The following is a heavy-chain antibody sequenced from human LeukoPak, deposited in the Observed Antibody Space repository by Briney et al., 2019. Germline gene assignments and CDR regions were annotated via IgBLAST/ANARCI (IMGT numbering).Heavy chain of an antibody. V-gene: IGHV3-23*01. D-gene: IGHD2-15*01. CDR3: AKDSGGSDY. CDR1: GVTLSSYA. J-gene: IGHJ4*02. Sequence: GGSLRLSCAASGVTLSSYAMSWVRPAPREGVEWVSAISGSGGSTYHADSVKGPFTISRDNSKNTLYLPMNSLRAEDTALYYCAKDSGGSDYWGQGTLVTVSS. CDR2: ISGSGGST.